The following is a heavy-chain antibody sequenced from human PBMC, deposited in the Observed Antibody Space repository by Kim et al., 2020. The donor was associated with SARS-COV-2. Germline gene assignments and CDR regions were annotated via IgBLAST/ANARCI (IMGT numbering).Heavy chain of an antibody. CDR2: MNPNSGNT. Sequence: ASVKVSCKASGYTFTSYDINWVRQATGQGLEWMGWMNPNSGNTGYAQKFQGRVTMTRNTSISTAYMELSSLRSEDTAVYYCARAGGGSGFGVVIIRAYYMDVWGKGTTVTVSS. D-gene: IGHD3-3*01. V-gene: IGHV1-8*01. CDR1: GYTFTSYD. CDR3: ARAGGGSGFGVVIIRAYYMDV. J-gene: IGHJ6*03.